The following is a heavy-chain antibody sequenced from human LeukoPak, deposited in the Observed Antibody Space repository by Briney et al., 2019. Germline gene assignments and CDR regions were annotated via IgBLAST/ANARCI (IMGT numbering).Heavy chain of an antibody. CDR3: TRTLGTTPFTYYFEY. V-gene: IGHV3-23*01. Sequence: GGSLRLSCAASGITFSTYAMNWVRQAPGKGLEWVSVISGSAASTSYADSVKGRFTISRDNSRNTLYLQMTSLRAEDTAVYYCTRTLGTTPFTYYFEYWGQGTLVTVSS. D-gene: IGHD1-14*01. CDR1: GITFSTYA. CDR2: ISGSAAST. J-gene: IGHJ4*02.